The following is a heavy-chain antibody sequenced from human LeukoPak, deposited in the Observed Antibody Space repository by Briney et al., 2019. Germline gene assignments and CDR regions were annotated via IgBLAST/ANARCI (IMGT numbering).Heavy chain of an antibody. CDR2: FIAENGET. CDR1: VYTLTICC. Sequence: GASVKLSCKVSVYTLTICCMRWERQATGQGLERRGGFIAENGETMYAQKFQGRVTMTEETSADTAYIELSSLISEDTAVYYCATGSFGGVIVDHWGQGTLVTVS. V-gene: IGHV1-24*01. CDR3: ATGSFGGVIVDH. D-gene: IGHD3-16*02. J-gene: IGHJ5*02.